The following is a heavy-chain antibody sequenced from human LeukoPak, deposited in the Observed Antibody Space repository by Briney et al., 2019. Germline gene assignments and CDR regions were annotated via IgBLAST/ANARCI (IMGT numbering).Heavy chain of an antibody. V-gene: IGHV3-74*01. CDR1: GFTFSSYW. CDR2: IDTDGSST. Sequence: GGSLRLSCAASGFTFSSYWMHWVRQTPEKGLVWVSRIDTDGSSTIYADSVKGRFTISRDNAKNTLFLQMNSLRAEDTAVYYCTRGYVGIDYWGQGTLVTVS. J-gene: IGHJ4*02. CDR3: TRGYVGIDY. D-gene: IGHD5-12*01.